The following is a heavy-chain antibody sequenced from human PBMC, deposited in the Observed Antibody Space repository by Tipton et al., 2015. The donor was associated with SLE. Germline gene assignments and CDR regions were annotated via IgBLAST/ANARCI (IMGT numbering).Heavy chain of an antibody. Sequence: TLSLTCTVSGGSFSGYYWSWIRQPPGKGLEWIGEINHSGSTNYNPSLKSRVTISVDTSKNHFSLKLSSVTAADTAVYYCARNLGPEWMATKRGYFDLWGRGTLVSVSS. V-gene: IGHV4-34*01. J-gene: IGHJ2*01. CDR1: GGSFSGYY. CDR3: ARNLGPEWMATKRGYFDL. D-gene: IGHD5-24*01. CDR2: INHSGST.